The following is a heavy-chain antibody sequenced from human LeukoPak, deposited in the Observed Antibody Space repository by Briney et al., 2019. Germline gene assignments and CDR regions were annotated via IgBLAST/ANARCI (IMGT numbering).Heavy chain of an antibody. CDR3: VQGWRDS. CDR1: GFTFSNYW. D-gene: IGHD2-15*01. CDR2: IYLDGSRA. J-gene: IGHJ4*02. Sequence: GGSLRLSCAVSGFTFSNYWMSWARQSPGKGLEWVANIYLDGSRAYYVDSVKGRFTISRDNAKNSLYLQMNSLRVEDTSVYYCVQGWRDSWGRGTLVIVSS. V-gene: IGHV3-7*01.